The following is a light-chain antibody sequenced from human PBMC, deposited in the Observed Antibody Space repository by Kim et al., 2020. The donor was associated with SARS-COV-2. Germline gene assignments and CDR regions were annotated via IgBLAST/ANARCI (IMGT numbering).Light chain of an antibody. V-gene: IGLV1-44*01. Sequence: QSVLTQPPSASGTPGQRVTISCSGSSSKIGSNTVNWYQQLPRTAPKLLIQSNSERPSGVPDRFSGSKSGTSASLAISGLQSEDEADYYCATWDDSLIGPVFGGGTKLTVL. CDR3: ATWDDSLIGPV. J-gene: IGLJ3*02. CDR1: SSKIGSNT. CDR2: SNS.